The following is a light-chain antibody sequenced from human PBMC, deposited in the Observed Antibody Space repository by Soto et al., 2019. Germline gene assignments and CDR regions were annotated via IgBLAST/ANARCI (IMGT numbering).Light chain of an antibody. J-gene: IGKJ1*01. Sequence: EIVLTQSPGPLSLSPGERATLSCRXSQSVRSSYLAWYQQKPGQAPRLIIYGASSRATGIPDRFSGSGSGTDFTLTISRLEPEDFAVYYCQQYGSSPETFGQGTKVDIK. CDR2: GAS. CDR3: QQYGSSPET. CDR1: QSVRSSY. V-gene: IGKV3-20*01.